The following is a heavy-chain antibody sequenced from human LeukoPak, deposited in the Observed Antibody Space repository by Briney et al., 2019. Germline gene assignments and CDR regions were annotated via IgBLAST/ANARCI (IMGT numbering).Heavy chain of an antibody. CDR3: ARDRVERDGYNSYPSDAFDI. CDR2: IYYSGST. D-gene: IGHD5-24*01. Sequence: SETLSLTCTVSGGSISSSSYYWGWIRQPPGKGLEWIGSIYYSGSTYYNPSLKSRVTISVDTSKNQFSLKLSSVTAADTAVYYCARDRVERDGYNSYPSDAFDIWGQGTMVTVSS. J-gene: IGHJ3*02. V-gene: IGHV4-39*07. CDR1: GGSISSSSYY.